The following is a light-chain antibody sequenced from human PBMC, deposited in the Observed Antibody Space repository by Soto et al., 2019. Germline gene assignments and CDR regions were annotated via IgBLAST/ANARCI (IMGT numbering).Light chain of an antibody. Sequence: EIVLTQSPATLSSFPGDRVTLSCRASQGIGDTLAWYQHKPGQTPRLLIYDTSTRATGIPARFSGSGSGTEFTLTISSLQSEDFAVYYCQQYKNWPLTFGGGTKVDIK. CDR1: QGIGDT. CDR2: DTS. V-gene: IGKV3-15*01. J-gene: IGKJ4*01. CDR3: QQYKNWPLT.